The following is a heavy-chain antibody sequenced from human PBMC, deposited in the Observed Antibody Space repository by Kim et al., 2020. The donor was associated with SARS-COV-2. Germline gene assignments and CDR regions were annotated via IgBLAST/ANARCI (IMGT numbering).Heavy chain of an antibody. V-gene: IGHV3-7*03. CDR3: ASSGLLPYYYYGMDV. CDR2: IKQDGSEK. D-gene: IGHD2-15*01. J-gene: IGHJ6*02. CDR1: GFTFSSYW. Sequence: GGSLRLSCAASGFTFSSYWMNWVRQAPGKGLEWVANIKQDGSEKYYVDSVKGRFTISRDNAKNSLYLQMNSLRAEDTAVYYCASSGLLPYYYYGMDVWGQGTTVTVSS.